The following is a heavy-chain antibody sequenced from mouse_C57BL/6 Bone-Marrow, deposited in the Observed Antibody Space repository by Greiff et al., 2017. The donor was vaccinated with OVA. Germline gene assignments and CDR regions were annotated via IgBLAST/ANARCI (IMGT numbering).Heavy chain of an antibody. V-gene: IGHV5-17*01. CDR2: ISSGSSTI. D-gene: IGHD2-3*01. CDR1: GFTFSDYG. Sequence: EVKLVESGGGLVKPGGSLKLSCAASGFTFSDYGMHWVRQAPEKGLEWVAYISSGSSTIYYADTVQGRFPISRDNAKNTLFLQMTSLRSEDTAMYYCARHGYYVAWFAYWGQGTLVTVSA. CDR3: ARHGYYVAWFAY. J-gene: IGHJ3*01.